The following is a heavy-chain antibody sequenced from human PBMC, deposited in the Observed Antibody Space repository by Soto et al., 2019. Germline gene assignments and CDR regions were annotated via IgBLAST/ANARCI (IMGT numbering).Heavy chain of an antibody. Sequence: ASVKVSCKASGYTFTSYGISWVRQAPGQGLEWMGWISAYNGNTNYAQKLQGRVTMTTDTSTSTAYMELRSLRSDDTAVYYCARDTRIAAAAKYFQHWGQGTLVTVSS. CDR2: ISAYNGNT. D-gene: IGHD6-13*01. V-gene: IGHV1-18*01. J-gene: IGHJ1*01. CDR1: GYTFTSYG. CDR3: ARDTRIAAAAKYFQH.